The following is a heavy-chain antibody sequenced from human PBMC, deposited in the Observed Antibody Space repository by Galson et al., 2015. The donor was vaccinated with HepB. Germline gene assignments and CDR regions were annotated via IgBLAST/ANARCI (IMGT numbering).Heavy chain of an antibody. V-gene: IGHV3-74*01. Sequence: SLRLSCAASGFTFSSYWMHWDRQAPGKGLVWVSRINSDGSSTSYADSVKGRFTISRDNAKNTLYLQMNSLRAEDTAVYYCATGGVAARPHAFDIWGQGTMVTVSS. D-gene: IGHD6-6*01. CDR1: GFTFSSYW. J-gene: IGHJ3*02. CDR3: ATGGVAARPHAFDI. CDR2: INSDGSST.